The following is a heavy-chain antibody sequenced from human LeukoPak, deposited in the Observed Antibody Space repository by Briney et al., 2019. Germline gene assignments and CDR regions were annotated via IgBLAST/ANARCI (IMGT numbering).Heavy chain of an antibody. D-gene: IGHD3-22*01. CDR3: ARLGPPDDYYDSSGYRYYFDY. Sequence: GESLKISCKGSGYSFTSYWIGWVRQMPGKGLERMGIIYPGDSDTRYSPSFQGQVTISADKSISTAYLQWSSLKASDTAMYYCARLGPPDDYYDSSGYRYYFDYWGQGTLVTVSS. CDR2: IYPGDSDT. V-gene: IGHV5-51*01. J-gene: IGHJ4*02. CDR1: GYSFTSYW.